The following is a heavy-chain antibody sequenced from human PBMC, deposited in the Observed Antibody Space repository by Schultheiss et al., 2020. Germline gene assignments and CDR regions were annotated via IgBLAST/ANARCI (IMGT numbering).Heavy chain of an antibody. J-gene: IGHJ4*02. V-gene: IGHV3-30*03. CDR2: ISSDGSDK. CDR1: GFTFSAYG. D-gene: IGHD3-10*01. Sequence: GESLKISCAASGFTFSAYGMHWVRQTPGKGLQWVSVISSDGSDKYYAASVKGRFTISRDNSKNTLYLQMNSLRLEDTAVYYFAHSPTYYYGSGSDNFDYWGQGTLVTVSS. CDR3: AHSPTYYYGSGSDNFDY.